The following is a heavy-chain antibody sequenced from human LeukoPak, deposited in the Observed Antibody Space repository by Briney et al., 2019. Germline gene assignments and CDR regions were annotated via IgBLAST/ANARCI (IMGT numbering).Heavy chain of an antibody. D-gene: IGHD3-3*01. V-gene: IGHV3-23*01. J-gene: IGHJ4*02. Sequence: GGSLRLSCAASGFTFSSYAMSWVRQAPGKGLEWVSAITPSGDSTYYADSVRGRFTVTRDNSKNTLYLQMNSLRAEDTALYYCAEGGPWSDFDYWGQGALVTVSS. CDR3: AEGGPWSDFDY. CDR2: ITPSGDST. CDR1: GFTFSSYA.